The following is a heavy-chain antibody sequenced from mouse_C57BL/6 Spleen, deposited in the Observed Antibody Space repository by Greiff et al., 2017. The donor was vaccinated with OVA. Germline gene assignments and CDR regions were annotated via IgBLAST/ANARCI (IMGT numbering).Heavy chain of an antibody. J-gene: IGHJ2*01. V-gene: IGHV1-82*01. CDR3: ARRGDSYFDY. Sequence: VKLMESGPELVKPGASVKISCKASGYAFSSSWMNWVKQRPGKGLEWIGRIYPGDGDTNYNGKFKGKATLTADKSSSTAYMQLSSLTSEDSAVYFCARRGDSYFDYWGQGTTLTVSS. D-gene: IGHD3-3*01. CDR2: IYPGDGDT. CDR1: GYAFSSSW.